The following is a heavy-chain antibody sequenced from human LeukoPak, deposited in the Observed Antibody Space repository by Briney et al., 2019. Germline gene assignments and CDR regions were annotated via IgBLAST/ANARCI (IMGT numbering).Heavy chain of an antibody. D-gene: IGHD1-26*01. Sequence: SETLSLTCTVSGGSISSSSHYWGWIRQPPGKGLEWIGSIYYSGSTYYNPSLKSRVTISVDTSKNQFSLKLSSVTAADTAVYYCARGSGSPKDWGQGTLVTVSS. CDR2: IYYSGST. CDR3: ARGSGSPKD. J-gene: IGHJ4*02. CDR1: GGSISSSSHY. V-gene: IGHV4-39*07.